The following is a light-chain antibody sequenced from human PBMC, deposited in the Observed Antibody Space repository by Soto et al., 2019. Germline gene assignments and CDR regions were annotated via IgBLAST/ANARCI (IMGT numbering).Light chain of an antibody. CDR1: QSVSNN. CDR3: QQYHYWWT. CDR2: GAS. Sequence: EIVMTQSPATLSVSPGEKATLSYRASQSVSNNLAWFQQKPGQVPRLLIYGASNRATGVSARFSGSGSGTEFTLTISSLQSEDFAVYYCQQYHYWWTFGQGTKVEIK. J-gene: IGKJ1*01. V-gene: IGKV3-15*01.